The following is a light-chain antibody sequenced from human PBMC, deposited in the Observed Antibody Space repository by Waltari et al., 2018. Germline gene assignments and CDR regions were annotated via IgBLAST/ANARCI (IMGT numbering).Light chain of an antibody. CDR2: AAS. J-gene: IGKJ2*01. V-gene: IGKV1-39*01. CDR1: QSISSY. Sequence: DIQMTKSPSSLSAYVGDRVTITCRASQSISSYLNWYQQKPGKAPKLLIYAASSLQSGVPSRFSGSGSGTDFTLTISSLQPEDFATYYCQQSYSTPYTFGQGTKLEIK. CDR3: QQSYSTPYT.